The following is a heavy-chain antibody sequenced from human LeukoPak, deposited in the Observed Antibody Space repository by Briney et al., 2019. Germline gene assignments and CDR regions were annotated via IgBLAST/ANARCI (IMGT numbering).Heavy chain of an antibody. Sequence: GGSLRLSCAASGFTFSSYAMHWVRQAPGKGLEWVAVISYDGSNKYYADSVKGRFTISRDNAQNSLYLQMNSLRAEDTAVYYCARDRRYYVFDYWGQGTLVTVSS. D-gene: IGHD3-22*01. CDR1: GFTFSSYA. CDR3: ARDRRYYVFDY. CDR2: ISYDGSNK. V-gene: IGHV3-30-3*01. J-gene: IGHJ4*02.